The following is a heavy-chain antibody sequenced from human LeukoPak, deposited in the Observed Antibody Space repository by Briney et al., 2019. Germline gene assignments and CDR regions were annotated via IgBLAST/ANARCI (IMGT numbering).Heavy chain of an antibody. V-gene: IGHV1-3*01. Sequence: GASVKVSCKASGYTFTNYAIHWVRQAPGQGLEWMGWINAGNGNTRYSQKLQDRVTITRDTSANTVYMELSSLRSEDTAVYFCARGLLWFGELSPTGYWGQGTLVTVSS. CDR1: GYTFTNYA. D-gene: IGHD3-10*01. CDR3: ARGLLWFGELSPTGY. J-gene: IGHJ4*02. CDR2: INAGNGNT.